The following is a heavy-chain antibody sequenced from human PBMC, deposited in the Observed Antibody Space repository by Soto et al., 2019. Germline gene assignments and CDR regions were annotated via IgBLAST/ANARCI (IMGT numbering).Heavy chain of an antibody. CDR2: ISYDGSNK. CDR3: AREVTAAGTSYGMDV. CDR1: GFTFSSYA. D-gene: IGHD6-13*01. Sequence: GGSLRLSCAASGFTFSSYAMHWVRQAPGKGLEWVAVISYDGSNKYYADSVKGRFTISRDNSKNTLYLQMNSLRAEDTAVYYCAREVTAAGTSYGMDVWGQGTTVTVSS. V-gene: IGHV3-30-3*01. J-gene: IGHJ6*02.